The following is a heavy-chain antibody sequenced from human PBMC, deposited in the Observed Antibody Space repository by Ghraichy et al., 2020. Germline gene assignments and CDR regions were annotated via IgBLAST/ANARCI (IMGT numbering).Heavy chain of an antibody. CDR2: IYHSGST. CDR1: GGSITSGGYS. D-gene: IGHD2-8*01. J-gene: IGHJ4*02. V-gene: IGHV4-30-2*01. CDR3: AREDCTNGVCSFDY. Sequence: TLSLTCAVSGGSITSGGYSWSWIRQPPGKGLEWIGYIYHSGSTYYNPSLKSRVTISVDRSKNQFSLKLSSVTAADTAVYYCAREDCTNGVCSFDYWGQGTLVTVSS.